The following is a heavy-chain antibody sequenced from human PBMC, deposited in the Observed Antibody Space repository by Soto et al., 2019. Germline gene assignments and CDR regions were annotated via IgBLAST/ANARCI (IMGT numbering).Heavy chain of an antibody. CDR1: GYTFTSYG. V-gene: IGHV1-18*01. Sequence: GASVKVSCKASGYTFTSYGISWVRQAPGQGPEWMGWISAYNANTNYAQKLQGRVTMTTDTSTSTSYMELRSLRSDDTAVYFCARDRLGATGDYWGQGTLVTVSS. CDR3: ARDRLGATGDY. J-gene: IGHJ4*02. D-gene: IGHD1-26*01. CDR2: ISAYNANT.